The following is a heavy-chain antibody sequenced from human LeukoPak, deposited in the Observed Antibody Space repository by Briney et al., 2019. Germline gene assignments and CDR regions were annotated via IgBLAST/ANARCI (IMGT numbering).Heavy chain of an antibody. CDR1: GFTVSGNY. D-gene: IGHD1-26*01. V-gene: IGHV3-53*01. CDR3: ASSKWEQLDFDY. Sequence: GGSLRLSCAASGFTVSGNYMSWVRQAPGKGLEWVSVIYSGGSTYYADSVKGRFTISRDNSKNTLYLQMNSLRVEDTAVYYCASSKWEQLDFDYWGQGTLVTVSS. J-gene: IGHJ4*02. CDR2: IYSGGST.